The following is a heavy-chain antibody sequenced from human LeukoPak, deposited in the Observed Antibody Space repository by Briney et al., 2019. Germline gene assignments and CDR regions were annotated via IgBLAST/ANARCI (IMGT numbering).Heavy chain of an antibody. D-gene: IGHD3-10*01. Sequence: SETLSLTCTVSGGSISSHYWSWIRRPPGKGLEWIGFIFYSGSTNYNPSLKSRVTISVDTSKNQFSLRLSSVTAADTAVYYCARGASYYFGSGMSYYFDYWGQGTLVTVSS. CDR1: GGSISSHY. CDR2: IFYSGST. J-gene: IGHJ4*02. CDR3: ARGASYYFGSGMSYYFDY. V-gene: IGHV4-59*11.